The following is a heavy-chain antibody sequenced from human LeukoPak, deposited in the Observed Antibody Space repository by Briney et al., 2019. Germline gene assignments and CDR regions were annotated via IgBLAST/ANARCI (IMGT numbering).Heavy chain of an antibody. CDR3: AREGFGEANFDF. J-gene: IGHJ4*02. V-gene: IGHV4-34*01. CDR2: INHSGST. Sequence: SETLSLTCAVYGGSFSGYYWSWIRQPPGKGLEWIGEINHSGSTNYNPSLKSRVTISVDTSKNQFSLKLRSVTAADTAVYYCAREGFGEANFDFWGQGTRVTVSS. CDR1: GGSFSGYY. D-gene: IGHD3-10*01.